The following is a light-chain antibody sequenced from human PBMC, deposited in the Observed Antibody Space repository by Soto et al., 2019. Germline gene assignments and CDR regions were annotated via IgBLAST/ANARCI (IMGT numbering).Light chain of an antibody. V-gene: IGKV3-11*01. CDR2: DAS. Sequence: EIVLTQSPATLSLSPGERATLSCSASQSVSSYLAWYQQKPGQAPRLLIYDASNRATGIPARFSGSGSGTDFTRTISSLAPEDFAVYYWQQRSNGPPYTVGQGTKLEI. J-gene: IGKJ2*01. CDR1: QSVSSY. CDR3: QQRSNGPPYT.